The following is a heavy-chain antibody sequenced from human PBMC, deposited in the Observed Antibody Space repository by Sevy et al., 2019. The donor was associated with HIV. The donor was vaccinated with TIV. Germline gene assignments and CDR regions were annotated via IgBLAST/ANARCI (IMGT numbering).Heavy chain of an antibody. CDR2: INSNSGAI. D-gene: IGHD4-4*01. CDR1: GHTFSDYY. Sequence: ASVKVSCKVSGHTFSDYYIQWVRQAPGQGLEWMGWINSNSGAISYAQKFQGRVTMTSDTSISTVYMELSRLRSDDTAVYYCATEYSYDYWGQGTLVTVSS. V-gene: IGHV1-2*02. J-gene: IGHJ4*02. CDR3: ATEYSYDY.